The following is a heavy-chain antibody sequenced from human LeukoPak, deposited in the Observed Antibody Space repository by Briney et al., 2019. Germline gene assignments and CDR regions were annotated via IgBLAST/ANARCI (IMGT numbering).Heavy chain of an antibody. Sequence: PSETLSLTCTASGGSISSYYWSWIRQPPGKGLEWIGYIYTSGSTNYNPSLKSRVTISVDTSKNQFSLKLSSVTAADTAVYYCARLAPHDYYDSSGYSGPRFDPWGQGTLVTVSS. CDR2: IYTSGST. V-gene: IGHV4-4*09. J-gene: IGHJ5*02. CDR3: ARLAPHDYYDSSGYSGPRFDP. CDR1: GGSISSYY. D-gene: IGHD3-22*01.